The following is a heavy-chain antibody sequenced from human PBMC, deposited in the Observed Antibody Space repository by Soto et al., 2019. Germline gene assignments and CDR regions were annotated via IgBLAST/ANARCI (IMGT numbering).Heavy chain of an antibody. CDR2: ISWDGGST. D-gene: IGHD7-27*01. J-gene: IGHJ6*02. Sequence: PGGSLRLSCAASGFTFDDYAMHWVRQAPGKGLEWVSLISWDGGSTYYADSVKGRFTISRDNSKNSLYLQMNSLRAEDTALYYCAKTATLWHGDRYGMDGWGQGTTVTVSS. CDR1: GFTFDDYA. CDR3: AKTATLWHGDRYGMDG. V-gene: IGHV3-43D*04.